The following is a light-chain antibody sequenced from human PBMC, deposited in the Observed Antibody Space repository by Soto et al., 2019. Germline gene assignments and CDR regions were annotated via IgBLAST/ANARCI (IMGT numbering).Light chain of an antibody. CDR1: QSVSSS. CDR3: QQYGGSPRT. Sequence: EIVLTQSPGTLSLSPGEGATLSCRDSQSVSSSLAWYQQKRGQAPRLLIHGASSRATGIPDRFSGSGSGTVFTLTISRLEPEDFAVYYCQQYGGSPRTFGQGTKVEVK. CDR2: GAS. J-gene: IGKJ1*01. V-gene: IGKV3-20*01.